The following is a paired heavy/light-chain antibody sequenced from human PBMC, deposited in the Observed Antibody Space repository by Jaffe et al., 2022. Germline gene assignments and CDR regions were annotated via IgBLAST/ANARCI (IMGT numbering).Heavy chain of an antibody. D-gene: IGHD3-22*01. CDR1: GGSFRSYA. CDR2: IIPIFGIT. Sequence: QVHLVQSGAEVKKPGSSVKVSCKASGGSFRSYAISWVRQAPGQGLEWMGGIIPIFGITNYARRFQGRVSITTDESTTTAYMELSSLRSEDTAVYYCASVRAPASYYSDSSGYNEAHDAFDIWGQGTMVSVSS. J-gene: IGHJ3*02. CDR3: ASVRAPASYYSDSSGYNEAHDAFDI. V-gene: IGHV1-69*05.
Light chain of an antibody. V-gene: IGKV4-1*01. J-gene: IGKJ2*01. CDR3: QQYYITPYT. CDR2: WAS. CDR1: QSVLYSSNNKNY. Sequence: DIVMTQSPDSLAVSLGERATINCKSSQSVLYSSNNKNYLAWYQQKPRQPPKLLIYWASTRESGVPDRFSGSGSVTDFTLTISSLQAEDVAVYYCQQYYITPYTFGQGTKLEIK.